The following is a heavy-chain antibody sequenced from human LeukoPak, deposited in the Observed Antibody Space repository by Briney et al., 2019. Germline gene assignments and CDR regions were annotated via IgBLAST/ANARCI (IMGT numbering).Heavy chain of an antibody. Sequence: SVKVSCKASGYTFTSYAITWVRQAPGQGLEWMGWIIPIFGTANYAQKFQGRVTITADESTSTAYMELSSLRSEDTAVYYCARAGVEYCSGGSCYSPYYYYYYMDVWGKGTTVTISS. CDR1: GYTFTSYA. J-gene: IGHJ6*03. CDR3: ARAGVEYCSGGSCYSPYYYYYYMDV. CDR2: IIPIFGTA. D-gene: IGHD2-15*01. V-gene: IGHV1-69*13.